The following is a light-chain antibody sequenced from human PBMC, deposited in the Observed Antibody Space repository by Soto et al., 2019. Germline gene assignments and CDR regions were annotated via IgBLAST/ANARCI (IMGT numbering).Light chain of an antibody. CDR3: SSYTGSTTLV. V-gene: IGLV2-14*01. J-gene: IGLJ3*02. CDR2: EVS. Sequence: QSALTQPASVSGSSGQSITISCTGTSSDIGIHNYVSWYQQHPGKTPKLLIYEVSNRPSGVSNRFSGSKSGNTASLTISGLQAEDEADYYCSSYTGSTTLVFGGG. CDR1: SSDIGIHNY.